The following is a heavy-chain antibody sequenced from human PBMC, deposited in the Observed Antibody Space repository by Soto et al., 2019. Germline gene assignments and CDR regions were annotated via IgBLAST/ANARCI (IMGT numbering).Heavy chain of an antibody. V-gene: IGHV3-53*01. CDR1: GFTVSSNY. Sequence: GSLRLSCAVSGFTVSSNYMSWVRQPPGKGPEWVSDIYSGGSTYYADSVKGRFTISRDNSKNTLYLQMNSLRAEDTAVYYCARERDGHNPNWFDLWGQGTLVTVSS. CDR3: ARERDGHNPNWFDL. D-gene: IGHD2-8*01. J-gene: IGHJ5*02. CDR2: IYSGGST.